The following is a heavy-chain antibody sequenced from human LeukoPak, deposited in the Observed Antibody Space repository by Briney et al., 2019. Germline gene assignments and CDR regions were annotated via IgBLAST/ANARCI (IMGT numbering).Heavy chain of an antibody. CDR3: ARAGDILTAKARNYYYYYMDV. CDR1: GGSISSYY. Sequence: SETLSLTCTVSGGSISSYYWSWIRQPAGKGLEWIGRIYTSGSTSYNPSLKSRVTMSVDTSKNQFSLKLSSVTAADTAVYYCARAGDILTAKARNYYYYYMDVWGEGTTVTVSS. CDR2: IYTSGST. V-gene: IGHV4-4*07. J-gene: IGHJ6*03. D-gene: IGHD3-9*01.